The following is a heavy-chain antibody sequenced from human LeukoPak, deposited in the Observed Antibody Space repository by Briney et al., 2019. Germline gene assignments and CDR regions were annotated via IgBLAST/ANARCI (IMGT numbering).Heavy chain of an antibody. CDR3: ARSLRDRYGRYYFDY. V-gene: IGHV4-61*02. J-gene: IGHJ4*02. D-gene: IGHD1-14*01. Sequence: SSETLSLTCTVSGGSISSGSYYWSWIRQPAGKGLEWIGRIYTSGSTNYNPSLKSRVTISVDTSKNQFSLNLSSVTAADTAVYYCARSLRDRYGRYYFDYWGRGTLVTVSS. CDR1: GGSISSGSYY. CDR2: IYTSGST.